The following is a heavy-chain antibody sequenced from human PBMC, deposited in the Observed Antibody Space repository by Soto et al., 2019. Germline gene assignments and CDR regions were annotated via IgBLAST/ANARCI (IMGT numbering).Heavy chain of an antibody. J-gene: IGHJ4*02. Sequence: QVQLQESGPGLVKPSETLSLTCTVSGGSISSYYWSWIRQPPGKGLEWIGYIYYSGSTNYNPSLKIRVTISVDTSKNQFSLKLSSVTAADTAVYYCARVSQYGDPLDYWGQGTLVTVSS. CDR3: ARVSQYGDPLDY. CDR1: GGSISSYY. D-gene: IGHD4-17*01. CDR2: IYYSGST. V-gene: IGHV4-59*08.